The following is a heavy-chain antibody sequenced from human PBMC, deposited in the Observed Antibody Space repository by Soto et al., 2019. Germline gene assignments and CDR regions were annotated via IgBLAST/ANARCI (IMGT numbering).Heavy chain of an antibody. CDR2: IYYSGST. CDR3: ARTLADYGDPYYFDY. Sequence: TSETLSLTCTVSGGSLSSYYWSWIRQPPGKGLEWIGYIYYSGSTNYNPSLKSRVTISVDTSKNQFSLKLSSVTAADTAVYYCARTLADYGDPYYFDYWGQGTLVTVSS. J-gene: IGHJ4*02. V-gene: IGHV4-59*08. D-gene: IGHD4-17*01. CDR1: GGSLSSYY.